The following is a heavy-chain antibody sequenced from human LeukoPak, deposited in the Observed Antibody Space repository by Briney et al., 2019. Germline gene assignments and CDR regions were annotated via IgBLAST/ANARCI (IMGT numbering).Heavy chain of an antibody. CDR2: IYYSGST. J-gene: IGHJ3*02. D-gene: IGHD4-23*01. CDR1: GGSISSYY. V-gene: IGHV4-59*01. CDR3: ARGGTAVIAPYAFDI. Sequence: ASETLSPTCTVSGGSISSYYWSWIRQPPGKGLEWIGYIYYSGSTNCNPSVKSRVAVSVDTSKKQFSLKLSSLTAADTAVYYCARGGTAVIAPYAFDIWGQGTMVTVSS.